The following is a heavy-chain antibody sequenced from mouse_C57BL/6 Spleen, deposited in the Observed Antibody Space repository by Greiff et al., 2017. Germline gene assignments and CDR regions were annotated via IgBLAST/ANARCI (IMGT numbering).Heavy chain of an antibody. Sequence: EVKLQQSGPELVKPGDSVKISCKASGYSFTGYFMNWVMQSHGKSLEWIGRINPYNGDTFYNQKFKGKATLTVDKSSSTAHMELRSLTSEDSAVYYCARDYYDYGYYAMDYWGQGTSVTVSS. CDR3: ARDYYDYGYYAMDY. CDR1: GYSFTGYF. CDR2: INPYNGDT. J-gene: IGHJ4*01. V-gene: IGHV1-20*01. D-gene: IGHD2-4*01.